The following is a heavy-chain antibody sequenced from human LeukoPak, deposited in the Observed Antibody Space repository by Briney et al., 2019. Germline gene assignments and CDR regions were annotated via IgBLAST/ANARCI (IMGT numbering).Heavy chain of an antibody. CDR2: IHPSGML. Sequence: LRLSCAASGFTFSSYAMSWVRQSPGKGLEWIGSIHPSGMLYNNPSLESRVTMSRDTSKNQFSLNLNSVTAADTAVYFRSRGLDSRKLGYWGQGILVTVSS. D-gene: IGHD3-22*01. CDR1: GFTFSSYA. CDR3: SRGLDSRKLGY. J-gene: IGHJ4*02. V-gene: IGHV4-31*02.